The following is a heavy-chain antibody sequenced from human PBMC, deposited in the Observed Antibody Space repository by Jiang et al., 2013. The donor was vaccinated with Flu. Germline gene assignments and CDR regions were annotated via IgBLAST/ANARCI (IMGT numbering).Heavy chain of an antibody. CDR1: IHLHRLL. D-gene: IGHD4-17*01. V-gene: IGHV1-2*02. CDR3: ARFLSGPGEGLGFDY. Sequence: SGAEVKKPGGLSEGLLQGFWIHLHRLLYALGATGPGQGLEWMGWINPNSGGTNYAQKFQGRVTMTRDTSISTAYMELSRLRSDDTAVYYCARFLSGPGEGLGFDYWGQGTLVTVSS. J-gene: IGHJ4*02. CDR2: INPNSGGT.